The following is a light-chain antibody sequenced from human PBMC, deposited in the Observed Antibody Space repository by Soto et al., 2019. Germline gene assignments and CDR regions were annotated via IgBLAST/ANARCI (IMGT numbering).Light chain of an antibody. CDR2: GVS. CDR3: QQYDQWWT. CDR1: QSVDTN. Sequence: EIVMTQSPATLSLSPGDTATLSCRASQSVDTNLAWYVQKPGQAPRRLMYGVSTWGTGVTARFSGSGSGTEFTLTISSLQSEDFGVFFCQQYDQWWTFGQGTKVEVK. J-gene: IGKJ1*01. V-gene: IGKV3D-15*01.